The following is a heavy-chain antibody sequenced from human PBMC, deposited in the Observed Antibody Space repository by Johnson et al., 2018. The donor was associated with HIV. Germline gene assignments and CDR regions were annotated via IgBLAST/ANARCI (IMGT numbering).Heavy chain of an antibody. CDR2: TSYDGNNK. D-gene: IGHD5-18*01. V-gene: IGHV3-30*03. CDR1: GFAFSNFG. Sequence: QMQLVESGGGVVQPGRSLRLSCAASGFAFSNFGMHWVRQAPGKGLEWVAATSYDGNNKYYANSVKGRFTISRDNSKNTLYLQMGSLRAEDMAVYYCARGGRGYSYSYAFDIWGQGTMVTVSS. J-gene: IGHJ3*02. CDR3: ARGGRGYSYSYAFDI.